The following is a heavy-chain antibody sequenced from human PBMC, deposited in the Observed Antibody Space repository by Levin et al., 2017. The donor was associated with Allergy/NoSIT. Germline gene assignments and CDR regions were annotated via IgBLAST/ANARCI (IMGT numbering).Heavy chain of an antibody. V-gene: IGHV3-11*03. J-gene: IGHJ4*02. CDR3: AQAAEYGAVAPGY. D-gene: IGHD4-17*01. Sequence: LSLPCAASGFTFSDYYMSWLRQTPGKGLEWVSSISSSSSYTNYADSVKGRFTISRDNAKNSLYLQMSSLRVEDTAFYYCAQAAEYGAVAPGYWGQGTLVTVS. CDR1: GFTFSDYY. CDR2: ISSSSSYT.